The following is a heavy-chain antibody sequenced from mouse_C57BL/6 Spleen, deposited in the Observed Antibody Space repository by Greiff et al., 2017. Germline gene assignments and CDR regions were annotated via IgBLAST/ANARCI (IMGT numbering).Heavy chain of an antibody. J-gene: IGHJ1*03. CDR3: AREAVARGYFDV. CDR2: IYPGGGYT. Sequence: VQLQESGAELVRPGTSVKMSCKASGYTFTNYWIGWAKQRPGHGLEWIGDIYPGGGYTNYNEKFKGKATLTADKSSSTAYMQFSSLTSEDSAIYYCAREAVARGYFDVWGTGTTVTVSS. CDR1: GYTFTNYW. V-gene: IGHV1-63*01. D-gene: IGHD1-1*01.